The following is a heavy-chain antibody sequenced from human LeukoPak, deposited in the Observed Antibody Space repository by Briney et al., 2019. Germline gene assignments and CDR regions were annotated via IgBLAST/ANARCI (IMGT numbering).Heavy chain of an antibody. J-gene: IGHJ6*03. CDR2: LSGSAVTT. CDR1: GFTFSSYG. CDR3: ARAFRGLREYYYYMDV. D-gene: IGHD3-16*01. Sequence: GGSLRLSCAASGFTFSSYGMHWVRQAPGKGLEWVSTLSGSAVTTYSADSVKGRFTISRDNSKNTLYLQMNSLRAEDTALYYCARAFRGLREYYYYMDVWGKGTTVTVSS. V-gene: IGHV3-23*01.